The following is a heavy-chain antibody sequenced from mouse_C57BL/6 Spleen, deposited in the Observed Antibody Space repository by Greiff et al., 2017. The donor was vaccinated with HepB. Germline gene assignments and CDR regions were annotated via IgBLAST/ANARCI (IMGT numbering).Heavy chain of an antibody. D-gene: IGHD2-4*01. V-gene: IGHV1-80*01. J-gene: IGHJ4*01. CDR3: ARGDYYDYDPLDY. CDR2: IYPGDGDT. CDR1: GYAFSSYW. Sequence: QVHVKQSGAELVKPGASVKISCKASGYAFSSYWMNWVKQRPGKGLEWIGQIYPGDGDTNYNGKFKGKATLTADKSSSTAYMQLSSLTSEDSAVYFCARGDYYDYDPLDYWGQGTSVTVSS.